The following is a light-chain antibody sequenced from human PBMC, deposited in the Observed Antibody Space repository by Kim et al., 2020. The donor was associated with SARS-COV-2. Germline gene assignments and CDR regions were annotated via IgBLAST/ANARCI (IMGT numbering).Light chain of an antibody. J-gene: IGKJ2*01. CDR2: DAS. Sequence: LSLSTGERATLSCRASQSVSSSLAWYQHKPGQAPRLLIYDASNRATGIPARFSGSGSGTDFSLTISSLEPEDFAVYYCQQRSNWYTFGQGTKLEI. V-gene: IGKV3-11*01. CDR3: QQRSNWYT. CDR1: QSVSSS.